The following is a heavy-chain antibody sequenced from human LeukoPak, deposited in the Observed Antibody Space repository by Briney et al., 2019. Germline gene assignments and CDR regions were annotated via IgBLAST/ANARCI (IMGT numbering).Heavy chain of an antibody. V-gene: IGHV4-59*01. D-gene: IGHD3-22*01. CDR2: IYYSGST. Sequence: PSETLSLTCTVSGGSISSYYWSWIRQPPGKGLEWIGYIYYSGSTNYNPSLKSRVTISVDTSKNQFSLKLSSVTAADAAVYYCARYYYDSSGYYPVWYFDYWGQGTLVTVSS. J-gene: IGHJ4*02. CDR3: ARYYYDSSGYYPVWYFDY. CDR1: GGSISSYY.